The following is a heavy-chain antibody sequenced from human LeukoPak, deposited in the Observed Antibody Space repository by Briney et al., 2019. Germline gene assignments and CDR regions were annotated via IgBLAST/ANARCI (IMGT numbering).Heavy chain of an antibody. D-gene: IGHD1-14*01. CDR3: AREALRRPEGYFDY. V-gene: IGHV4-31*03. Sequence: KPSETLSLTCTVSGGSISSGGYYWSWIRQHPGKGLEWIGYIYYSGSTYYNPSLKSRVTISVDTSKNQFSLKLSSVTAADTAVYYCAREALRRPEGYFDYWGRGTLVTVSS. CDR1: GGSISSGGYY. CDR2: IYYSGST. J-gene: IGHJ4*02.